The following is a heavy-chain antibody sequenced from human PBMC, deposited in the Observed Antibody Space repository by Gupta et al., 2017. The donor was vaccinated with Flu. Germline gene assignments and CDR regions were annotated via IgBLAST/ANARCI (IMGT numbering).Heavy chain of an antibody. Sequence: EVQLLESGGGLVQPGGSLSLSCAASGFTFSSYAMSWVRQAPGKGLEWVPAVSGNGDNTYYADSVKGRFAISRDNSKNTLSLEMNSLRAEDTAIYYCAKDLSALRYFDWPNGMDVWGQGTTVTVSS. D-gene: IGHD3-9*01. CDR1: GFTFSSYA. CDR3: AKDLSALRYFDWPNGMDV. V-gene: IGHV3-23*01. CDR2: VSGNGDNT. J-gene: IGHJ6*01.